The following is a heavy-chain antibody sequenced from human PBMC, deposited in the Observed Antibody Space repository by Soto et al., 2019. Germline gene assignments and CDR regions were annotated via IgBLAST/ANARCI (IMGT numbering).Heavy chain of an antibody. Sequence: SPTLSLTCAISGDSVSSNSAAWNWIRQSPSRGLEWLGRTYYRSKWYNDYAVSVKSRITINPDTFKNQFSLQLNSVTPEDTAVYYCARDRGIAAAGPPPWFDYYYYGMDVWGQVTTVTVSS. CDR2: TYYRSKWYN. CDR1: GDSVSSNSAA. J-gene: IGHJ6*02. V-gene: IGHV6-1*01. CDR3: ARDRGIAAAGPPPWFDYYYYGMDV. D-gene: IGHD6-13*01.